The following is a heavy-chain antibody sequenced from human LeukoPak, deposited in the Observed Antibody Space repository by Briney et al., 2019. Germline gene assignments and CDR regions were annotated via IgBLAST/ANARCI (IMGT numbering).Heavy chain of an antibody. CDR2: ISAYNGNT. D-gene: IGHD6-13*01. J-gene: IGHJ6*02. CDR1: GYTFTSYG. V-gene: IGHV1-18*01. CDR3: ARDNIGSSSWYDYYYGMDV. Sequence: ASVTVSCKASGYTFTSYGISWVRQAPGQGLEWMGWISAYNGNTNHAQKLQGRVTMTTDTSTSTAYMELRSLRSDDTAVYYCARDNIGSSSWYDYYYGMDVWGQGTTVTVSS.